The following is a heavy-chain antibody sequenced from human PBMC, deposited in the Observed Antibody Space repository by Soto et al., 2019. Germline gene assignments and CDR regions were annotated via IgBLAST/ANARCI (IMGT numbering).Heavy chain of an antibody. Sequence: QVQLVQSGAEVKKPGASVKVSCKASGYTFTNYGISWVRQAPGQGPEWMGWISGYNGKTKYAQKLQGRVTMTTDTRTTTAYMELRSLRFDDTAVYYCARGGSSWSAEYYQHWGQGTLVTVSS. D-gene: IGHD6-13*01. J-gene: IGHJ1*01. V-gene: IGHV1-18*01. CDR3: ARGGSSWSAEYYQH. CDR1: GYTFTNYG. CDR2: ISGYNGKT.